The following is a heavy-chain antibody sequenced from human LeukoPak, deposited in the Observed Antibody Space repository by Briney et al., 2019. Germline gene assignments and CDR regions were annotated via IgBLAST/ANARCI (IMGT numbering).Heavy chain of an antibody. CDR1: GGSISSYY. J-gene: IGHJ3*02. CDR2: IYTSGST. V-gene: IGHV4-4*07. D-gene: IGHD3-10*01. CDR3: ARDKWFGGSPRAFDI. Sequence: SETLSLTCTVSGGSISSYYWSWIRQPAWKGLEWIGRIYTSGSTNYNPSLKSRGTMSVDTSKNQFSLKLSSVTPADTAVYYCARDKWFGGSPRAFDIWGQGTMVTVSS.